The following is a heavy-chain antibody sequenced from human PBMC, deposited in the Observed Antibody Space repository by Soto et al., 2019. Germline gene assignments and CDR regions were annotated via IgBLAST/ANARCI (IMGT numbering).Heavy chain of an antibody. J-gene: IGHJ5*02. D-gene: IGHD1-20*01. V-gene: IGHV3-33*01. CDR3: ARVRITGTNWFDP. CDR1: GFTFSSYG. Sequence: GGSLRLSCAASGFTFSSYGMYWVRQAPGKGLEWVAVIWYDGSNKYYADSVKGRFTISRDNSKNTLYLQMNSLRAEDTAVYYCARVRITGTNWFDPWGQGTLVTVSS. CDR2: IWYDGSNK.